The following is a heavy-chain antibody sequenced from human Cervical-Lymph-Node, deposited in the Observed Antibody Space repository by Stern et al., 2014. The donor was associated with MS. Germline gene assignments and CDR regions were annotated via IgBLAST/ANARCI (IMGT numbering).Heavy chain of an antibody. V-gene: IGHV3-33*01. Sequence: VQLVESGGGVVQPGRSLRLSCAASGFTFSSYGMHWVRQTPGKGLEWVAVIWYDGSNKYYADSVKGRFTISRDNSENTLYLQMNSLRAEDTAVYYCARGDSSSPLECWGQGTLVTVSS. CDR3: ARGDSSSPLEC. CDR1: GFTFSSYG. D-gene: IGHD6-6*01. J-gene: IGHJ4*02. CDR2: IWYDGSNK.